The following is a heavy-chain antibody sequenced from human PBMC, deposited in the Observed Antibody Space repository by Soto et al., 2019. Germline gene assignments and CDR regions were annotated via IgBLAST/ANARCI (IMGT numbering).Heavy chain of an antibody. CDR2: IDPSDSYT. Sequence: PGESLKISCKGSGYSFTSYWISWVRQMPGKGLEWMGRIDPSDSYTNYSPSFQGHVTISADKSISTAYLQWSSLKASDTAMYYCARQLGQWVVRAVEALWGQGTTVTVSS. J-gene: IGHJ6*02. CDR1: GYSFTSYW. V-gene: IGHV5-10-1*01. CDR3: ARQLGQWVVRAVEAL. D-gene: IGHD6-19*01.